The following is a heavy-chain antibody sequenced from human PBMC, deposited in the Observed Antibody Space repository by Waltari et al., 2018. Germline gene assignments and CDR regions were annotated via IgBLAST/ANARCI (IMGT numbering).Heavy chain of an antibody. D-gene: IGHD1-26*01. Sequence: QVQLVQSGAEVKKPGASVKVSCKASGYTFTSYGISWVRQAPGQGLEWMGWISAYNGNTNYAQKLQGRATMTTDTSTSTAYMELRSLRSDDTAVYYCARGETTTYYYYYYYMDVWGKGTTVTVSS. CDR2: ISAYNGNT. CDR1: GYTFTSYG. V-gene: IGHV1-18*01. J-gene: IGHJ6*03. CDR3: ARGETTTYYYYYYYMDV.